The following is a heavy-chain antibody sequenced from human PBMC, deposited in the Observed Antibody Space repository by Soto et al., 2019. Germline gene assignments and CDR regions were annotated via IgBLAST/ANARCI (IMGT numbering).Heavy chain of an antibody. CDR2: IYPGDSDT. CDR1: GYSFTSYW. J-gene: IGHJ4*02. Sequence: GESLKISCKGSGYSFTSYWIGWVRQMPGKGLERMGIIYPGDSDTRYSPSFQGQVTISADKSITTTYLQWSSLKASDAAIYYCARLFDTSGWYDYWGQGTLVTVSS. CDR3: ARLFDTSGWYDY. D-gene: IGHD6-19*01. V-gene: IGHV5-51*01.